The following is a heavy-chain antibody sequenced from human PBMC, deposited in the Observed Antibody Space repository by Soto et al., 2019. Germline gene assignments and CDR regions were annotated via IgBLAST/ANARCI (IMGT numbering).Heavy chain of an antibody. J-gene: IGHJ4*02. D-gene: IGHD3-10*01. V-gene: IGHV4-59*08. CDR1: GGSLSSYY. CDR3: ARLSMVRGVTFDY. CDR2: IYYSGST. Sequence: SETLSPPCPFFGGSLSSYYWSRIRQPPGKGLEWIGYIYYSGSTNYNPSLKSRVTISVDTSKNQFSLKLSSVTAADTAVYYCARLSMVRGVTFDYWGQGTLVTVSS.